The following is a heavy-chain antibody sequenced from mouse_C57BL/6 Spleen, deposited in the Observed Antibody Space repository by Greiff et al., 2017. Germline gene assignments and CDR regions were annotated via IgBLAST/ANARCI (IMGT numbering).Heavy chain of an antibody. D-gene: IGHD1-1*01. V-gene: IGHV1-55*01. CDR1: GYTFTSYW. CDR2: IYPGSGST. CDR3: ARDYGSSYDWYFDV. J-gene: IGHJ1*03. Sequence: QVQLQQPGAELVKPGASVKMSCKASGYTFTSYWITWVKQRPGQGLEWIGDIYPGSGSTNYNEKFKSKATLTVDTSSSTAYMQLSSLTSEDSAVYSCARDYGSSYDWYFDVWGTGTTVTVSS.